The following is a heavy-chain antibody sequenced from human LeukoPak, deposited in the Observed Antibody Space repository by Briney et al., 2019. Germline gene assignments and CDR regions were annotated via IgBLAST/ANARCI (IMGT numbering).Heavy chain of an antibody. D-gene: IGHD1-1*01. CDR3: ARDPLGTRPGFDY. V-gene: IGHV3-30*04. Sequence: GRSLRLSCAASGFTFSSYAMHWVRQAPGKGLEWVAVISYDGSNKYYADSVKGRFTISRDNSENTLYLQMNSLRAEDTAVYYCARDPLGTRPGFDYWGQGTLVTVSS. CDR2: ISYDGSNK. J-gene: IGHJ4*02. CDR1: GFTFSSYA.